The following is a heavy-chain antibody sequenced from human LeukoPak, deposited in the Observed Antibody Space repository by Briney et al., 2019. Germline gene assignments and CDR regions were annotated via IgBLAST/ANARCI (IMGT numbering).Heavy chain of an antibody. CDR3: ARDIVATITFDY. CDR2: TSSSSSYI. J-gene: IGHJ4*02. D-gene: IGHD5-12*01. V-gene: IGHV3-21*01. Sequence: GGSLRLSCAASGFTFSSYSMNWVRQAPGKGLEWVSSTSSSSSYIYYADSVKGRFTISRDNAKNSLYLQMNSLRAEDTAVYYCARDIVATITFDYWGQGTLVTVSS. CDR1: GFTFSSYS.